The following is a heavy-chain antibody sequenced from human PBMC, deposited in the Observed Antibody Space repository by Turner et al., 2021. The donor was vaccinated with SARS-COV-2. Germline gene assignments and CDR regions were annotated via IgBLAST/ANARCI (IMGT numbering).Heavy chain of an antibody. Sequence: EVQLVESGGGLVKPGGSLRLSCAASGFTFSSYRMNWVRQAPGKGLEWVSSITISDTYYADSVKGRFTISRDNAKNSLYLQMNSLRAEDTAVYYCVRDKDSSDYYYWGQGTLVTVSS. V-gene: IGHV3-21*01. CDR3: VRDKDSSDYYY. D-gene: IGHD3-22*01. J-gene: IGHJ4*02. CDR1: GFTFSSYR. CDR2: ITISDT.